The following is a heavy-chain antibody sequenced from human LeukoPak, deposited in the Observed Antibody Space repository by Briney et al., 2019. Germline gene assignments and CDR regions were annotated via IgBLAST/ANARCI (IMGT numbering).Heavy chain of an antibody. CDR2: IKSKTDGGTT. CDR1: GFTFSNAW. CDR3: TVLLRYFDWLYYSYYFDY. D-gene: IGHD3-9*01. Sequence: GGSLRLSCAASGFTFSNAWMSWVRQAPGKGLEWVGRIKSKTDGGTTDYAAPVKGRFTISRDDSKNTLYLQMNSLKTEDTAVYYCTVLLRYFDWLYYSYYFDYWGQGTLVTVSS. V-gene: IGHV3-15*01. J-gene: IGHJ4*02.